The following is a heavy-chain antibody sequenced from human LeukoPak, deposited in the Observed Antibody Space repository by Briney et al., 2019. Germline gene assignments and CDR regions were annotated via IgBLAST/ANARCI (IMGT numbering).Heavy chain of an antibody. Sequence: SETLSLTCTVSGGSISSYYWSWIRQPPGKGLEWMGYIYYSGSTNYNPSLKSRVTISVDTSKNQFSLKLSSVTAADTAVYYCARGVRLYYYDSSGYSQGMFDYWGQGTLVPVSS. V-gene: IGHV4-59*01. CDR2: IYYSGST. J-gene: IGHJ4*02. CDR3: ARGVRLYYYDSSGYSQGMFDY. CDR1: GGSISSYY. D-gene: IGHD3-22*01.